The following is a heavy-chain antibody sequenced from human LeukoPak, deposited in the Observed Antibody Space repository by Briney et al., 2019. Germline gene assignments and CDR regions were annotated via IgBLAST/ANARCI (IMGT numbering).Heavy chain of an antibody. CDR3: ARAPPTEWFGELLSGDYFDY. Sequence: ASVKVSCKASGYTFTGYYMHWVRQAPGQGLEWMGWINPNSGGTNYAQQFQGRVTMTRDTSISTAYMELSRLRSDDTAVYYCARAPPTEWFGELLSGDYFDYWGQGTLVTVSS. J-gene: IGHJ4*02. D-gene: IGHD3-10*01. V-gene: IGHV1-2*02. CDR2: INPNSGGT. CDR1: GYTFTGYY.